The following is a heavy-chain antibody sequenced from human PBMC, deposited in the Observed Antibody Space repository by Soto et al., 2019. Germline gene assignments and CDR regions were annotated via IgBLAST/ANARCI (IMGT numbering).Heavy chain of an antibody. Sequence: QVQLMQSGAEIKKPGSSVKVSCKTSGDNFKKNVFTWVRQAPGQGLEWMGGTIPAHGKTHYIEKFQGRVTIPVDDATRTVYMEVRDLTSEDTAIYYCARGPFRPSAMDVWGQGTTVTVSS. CDR2: TIPAHGKT. CDR1: GDNFKKNV. D-gene: IGHD3-10*01. V-gene: IGHV1-69*01. CDR3: ARGPFRPSAMDV. J-gene: IGHJ6*02.